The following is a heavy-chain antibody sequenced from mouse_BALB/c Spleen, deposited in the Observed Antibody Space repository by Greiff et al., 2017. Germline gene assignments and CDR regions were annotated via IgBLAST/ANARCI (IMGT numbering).Heavy chain of an antibody. CDR2: ISNGGGST. Sequence: DVQLQESGGGLVQPGGSLKLSCAASGFTFSSYTMSWVRQTPEKRLEWVAYISNGGGSTYYPDTVKGRFTISRDNAKNTLYLQMSSLKSEDTAMYYCALTVYAMDYWGQGTSVTVSS. V-gene: IGHV5-12-2*01. CDR3: ALTVYAMDY. CDR1: GFTFSSYT. D-gene: IGHD4-1*01. J-gene: IGHJ4*01.